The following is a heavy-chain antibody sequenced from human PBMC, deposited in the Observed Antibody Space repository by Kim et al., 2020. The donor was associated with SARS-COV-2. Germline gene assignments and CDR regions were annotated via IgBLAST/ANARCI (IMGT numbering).Heavy chain of an antibody. CDR2: ISPSGDHT. D-gene: IGHD1-26*01. J-gene: IGHJ4*02. CDR1: GYTFTKFH. Sequence: ASVKVSCKASGYTFTKFHMHWVRQAPGQGLEWMGIISPSGDHTRFAQKFQGRVTLTRDTSTSTVSMDLSSLRSEDTATYYCAKDSGSFSGDYWGQATLVT. CDR3: AKDSGSFSGDY. V-gene: IGHV1-46*01.